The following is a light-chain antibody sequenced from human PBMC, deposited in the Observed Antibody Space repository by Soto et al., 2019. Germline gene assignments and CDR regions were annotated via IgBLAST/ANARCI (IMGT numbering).Light chain of an antibody. Sequence: QSVLTQPPSVSGAPGQRVTISCTGSSSNIGAGYDVHWYHQLPGTAPKLLISGNSNRPSGVPDRFSGSKSGTSASLAITGLQAEDEADDYCQSYDSSLSGWVFGGGTKLTVL. V-gene: IGLV1-40*01. J-gene: IGLJ3*02. CDR1: SSNIGAGYD. CDR2: GNS. CDR3: QSYDSSLSGWV.